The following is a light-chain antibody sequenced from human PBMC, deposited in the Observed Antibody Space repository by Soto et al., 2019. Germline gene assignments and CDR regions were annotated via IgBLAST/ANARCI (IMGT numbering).Light chain of an antibody. V-gene: IGKV3-11*01. CDR1: QSVGRY. CDR2: DAS. CDR3: QQANSFPFT. Sequence: EIVLTQSPATLSLSPGERATLSCRASQSVGRYLAWYQQKPGQAPRLLIYDASDRATGIPARFSGSGSGTDFTLTISSLEPEDFATYYCQQANSFPFTFGPGTKVDIK. J-gene: IGKJ3*01.